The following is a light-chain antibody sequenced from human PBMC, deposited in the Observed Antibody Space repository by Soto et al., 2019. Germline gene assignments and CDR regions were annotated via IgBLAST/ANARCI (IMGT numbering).Light chain of an antibody. V-gene: IGKV1-39*01. CDR3: QQSYSSRWT. J-gene: IGKJ1*01. CDR2: AAS. Sequence: DIQMTQSPSSLSSCVGDRFTITCRSSQSISRYLNWYQQKPGKAPNLLIYAASSLQSGVPSRFSGSGSGTDFNFTISSLQPEDFATYSCQQSYSSRWTFGPGTKV. CDR1: QSISRY.